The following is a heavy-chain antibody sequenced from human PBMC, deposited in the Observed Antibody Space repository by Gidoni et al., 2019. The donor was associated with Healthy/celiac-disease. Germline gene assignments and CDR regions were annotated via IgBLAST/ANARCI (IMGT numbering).Heavy chain of an antibody. CDR1: GFTFSSYA. CDR3: GSYLVTVSGAYDYYYYGMDV. Sequence: EVQLLESGGGLVQPGGSLRLSCAASGFTFSSYAMSWVRQAPGKGLEWFSAISGSGGSTYYADSVKGRFTISRDNSKNTLYLQMNSLRAEDTAVYYCGSYLVTVSGAYDYYYYGMDVWGQGTTVTVSS. V-gene: IGHV3-23*01. D-gene: IGHD2-21*01. CDR2: ISGSGGST. J-gene: IGHJ6*02.